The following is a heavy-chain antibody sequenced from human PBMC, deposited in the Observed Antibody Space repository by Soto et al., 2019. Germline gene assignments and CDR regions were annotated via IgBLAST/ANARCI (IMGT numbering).Heavy chain of an antibody. Sequence: EVQLLESGGGVVQPGGSLRVSCGASGFTFSSYAMSWVRQAQGKGLEWVSGISGTGGSTYYADSVKGRFTISRDNSKNTVYLQMNRLRAEDTALYYCAKDAPGGVVGADPFDYWGQGTLVTVSS. CDR1: GFTFSSYA. CDR3: AKDAPGGVVGADPFDY. V-gene: IGHV3-23*01. CDR2: ISGTGGST. D-gene: IGHD1-26*01. J-gene: IGHJ4*02.